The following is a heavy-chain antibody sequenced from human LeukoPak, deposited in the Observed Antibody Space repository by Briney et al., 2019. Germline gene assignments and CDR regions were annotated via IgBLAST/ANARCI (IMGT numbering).Heavy chain of an antibody. CDR3: ARRSGYDYENWFDP. CDR2: IYYSGST. J-gene: IGHJ5*02. CDR1: GGSISSSY. Sequence: SETLSLTCTVSGGSISSSYWSWIRQPPGKALEWIGYIYYSGSTNYNPSLKSRVTISVDTSKSQFSLRLSSVTAADTAVYYCARRSGYDYENWFDPWGQGTLVTVSS. D-gene: IGHD5-12*01. V-gene: IGHV4-59*08.